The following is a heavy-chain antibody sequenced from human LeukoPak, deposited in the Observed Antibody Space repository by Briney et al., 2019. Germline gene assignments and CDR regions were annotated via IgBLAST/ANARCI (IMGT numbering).Heavy chain of an antibody. CDR1: GFTFTSYW. J-gene: IGHJ3*02. CDR2: IKQDGSEK. D-gene: IGHD6-19*01. V-gene: IGHV3-7*01. CDR3: ARWGRVAGYDAFDI. Sequence: GGSLRLSCAASGFTFTSYWMSWVRQAPGKGLEWVANIKQDGSEKYYVDSVKGRFTISRDNAKNSPYLQMNSLRGEDTAVYYCARWGRVAGYDAFDIWGQGTMVTVSS.